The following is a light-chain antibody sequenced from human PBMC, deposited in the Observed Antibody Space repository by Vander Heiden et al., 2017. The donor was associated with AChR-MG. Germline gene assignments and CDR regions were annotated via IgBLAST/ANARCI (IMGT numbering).Light chain of an antibody. CDR2: KAS. V-gene: IGKV1-5*03. CDR1: QSVAVW. J-gene: IGKJ4*01. Sequence: DIHLTQSPSALSASVGDRVDLTCRASQSVAVWLAWYQQKPGRAPKLLIYKASELEKGVPSRFSGRGSETDFTLTISNVQPDDSATYYCQQDNSYPLTFDGGTKLAI. CDR3: QQDNSYPLT.